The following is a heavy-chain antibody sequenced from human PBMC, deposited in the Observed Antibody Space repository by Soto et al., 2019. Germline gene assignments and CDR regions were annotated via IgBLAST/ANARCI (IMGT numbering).Heavy chain of an antibody. CDR1: GFTFDDYA. V-gene: IGHV3-43D*03. D-gene: IGHD1-26*01. J-gene: IGHJ6*02. CDR2: ISWDGGST. CDR3: SKDIGGSYYYYGMDV. Sequence: GGSLRLSCAASGFTFDDYAMHWVRQAPGKGLEWVSLISWDGGSTYYADSVKGRFTISRDNSKNSLYLQMNSLRAEDTALYYCSKDIGGSYYYYGMDVWGQETTVTVSS.